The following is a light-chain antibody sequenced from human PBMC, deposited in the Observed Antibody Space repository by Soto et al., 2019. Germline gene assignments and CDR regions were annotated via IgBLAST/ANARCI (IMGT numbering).Light chain of an antibody. J-gene: IGKJ1*01. Sequence: DIQMTQSPSSLSASVGDRVTITCRASQSISSYLNWYQQKPGKAPKLLIYAASSWQSGVPSRFCSSGSGTDFTLTISSLQPKDFAAYYCQQSYSTPRTFGQGTKVEIK. V-gene: IGKV1-39*01. CDR2: AAS. CDR1: QSISSY. CDR3: QQSYSTPRT.